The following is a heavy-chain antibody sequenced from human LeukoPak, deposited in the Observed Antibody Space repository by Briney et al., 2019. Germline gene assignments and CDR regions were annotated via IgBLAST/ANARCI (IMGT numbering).Heavy chain of an antibody. V-gene: IGHV3-11*01. Sequence: PAGSLRLSCAASGFTFSDYYMGWVRQAPGKGLQWVSYISASGDTIYYSDSVKGRFTISRDNAKNSLFLQMNRLRGDDTAMYYCATEPDDGTYGGWFDPWGQGTQVTVSS. D-gene: IGHD4-17*01. CDR1: GFTFSDYY. CDR2: ISASGDTI. J-gene: IGHJ5*02. CDR3: ATEPDDGTYGGWFDP.